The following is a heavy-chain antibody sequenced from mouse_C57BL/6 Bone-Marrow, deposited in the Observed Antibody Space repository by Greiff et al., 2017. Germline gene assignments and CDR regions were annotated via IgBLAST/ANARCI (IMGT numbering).Heavy chain of an antibody. CDR2: INPNNGGT. CDR3: ARHSRGIWRGAMDY. CDR1: GYTFTDYN. V-gene: IGHV1-22*01. D-gene: IGHD1-1*02. Sequence: QLQQSGPELVKPGASVKMSCKASGYTFTDYNMHWVKQSHGKSLEWIGYINPNNGGTSYNQKFKGKATLTVNKSSSTAYMELRSLTSEDSAVYYCARHSRGIWRGAMDYWGQGTSVTVSS. J-gene: IGHJ4*01.